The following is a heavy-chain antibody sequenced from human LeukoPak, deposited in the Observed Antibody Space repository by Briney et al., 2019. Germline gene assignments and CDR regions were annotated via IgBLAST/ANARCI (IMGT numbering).Heavy chain of an antibody. CDR3: LRFLEWLSGWFDP. J-gene: IGHJ5*02. CDR1: GFTFSSYA. D-gene: IGHD3-3*01. Sequence: SGGSLRLSCAASGFTFSSYAMSWVRQAPGKGLEWVSAISGSGGSTYYADSVKGRFTISRDNSKNTLYLQMSSLRAEDTAVYYCLRFLEWLSGWFDPWGQGTLVTVSS. V-gene: IGHV3-23*01. CDR2: ISGSGGST.